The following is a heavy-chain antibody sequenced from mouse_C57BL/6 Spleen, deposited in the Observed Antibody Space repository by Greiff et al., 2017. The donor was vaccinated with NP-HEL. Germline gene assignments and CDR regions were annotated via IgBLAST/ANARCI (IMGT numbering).Heavy chain of an antibody. Sequence: DVKLQESGAELVRPGSSVKMSCKTSGYTFTSYGINWVKQRPGQGLEWIGYIYIGNGYTEYNEKFKGKATLTSDTSSSTAYLQLSSLTSEDSAIYFCARRDYSNYEDYAMDYWGQRTSVTVSS. J-gene: IGHJ4*01. CDR2: IYIGNGYT. V-gene: IGHV1-58*01. D-gene: IGHD2-5*01. CDR3: ARRDYSNYEDYAMDY. CDR1: GYTFTSYG.